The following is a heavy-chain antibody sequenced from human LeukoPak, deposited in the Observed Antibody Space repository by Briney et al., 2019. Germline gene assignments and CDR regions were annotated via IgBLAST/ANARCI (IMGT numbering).Heavy chain of an antibody. J-gene: IGHJ4*02. V-gene: IGHV4-39*07. CDR2: IYYSGST. Sequence: SETLSLTCTVSGGSISSSSYYWGWIRQPPGKGLEWIGSIYYSGSTYYNPSLKSRVTISVDTSKNQFSLKLSSVTAADTAVYYCARDLSNPNWGTYWGQGTLVTVSS. D-gene: IGHD7-27*01. CDR3: ARDLSNPNWGTY. CDR1: GGSISSSSYY.